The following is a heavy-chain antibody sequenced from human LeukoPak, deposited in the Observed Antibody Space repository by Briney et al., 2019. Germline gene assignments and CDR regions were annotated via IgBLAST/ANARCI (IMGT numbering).Heavy chain of an antibody. V-gene: IGHV4-59*01. D-gene: IGHD2-2*01. J-gene: IGHJ4*02. CDR1: GGTISSYY. CDR3: ARCTSCSEVGTFDD. Sequence: PSATVYLTCTASGGTISSYYRSWIRQPPGQGLEWIGYIYYSGSTNYNPHLNSRVTISVGTSKNRFSRKLSPVTAADTAVYYCARCTSCSEVGTFDDWGQGTLVTVSS. CDR2: IYYSGST.